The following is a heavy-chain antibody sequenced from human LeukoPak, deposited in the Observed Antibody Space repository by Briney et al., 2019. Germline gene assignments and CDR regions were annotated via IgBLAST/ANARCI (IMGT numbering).Heavy chain of an antibody. CDR2: LFYSGST. J-gene: IGHJ4*02. CDR3: ARQSGTYIDH. Sequence: SETLSLTCAVSGGSISSGGYSWSWIRQPPGKGLEWIGYLFYSGSTNYNPSLKSRVTTSVDTSKNQFSVEVTSVTAADTAVYYCARQSGTYIDHWGQGILVTVSS. D-gene: IGHD1-26*01. V-gene: IGHV4-61*08. CDR1: GGSISSGGYS.